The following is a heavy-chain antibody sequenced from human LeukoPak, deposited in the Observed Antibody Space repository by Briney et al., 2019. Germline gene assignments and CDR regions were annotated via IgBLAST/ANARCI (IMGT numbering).Heavy chain of an antibody. V-gene: IGHV4-34*01. D-gene: IGHD3-22*01. CDR3: ARVHSSGYYRPYGMDV. CDR2: INHSGST. CDR1: GGSFSGYY. Sequence: PSETLSLTCAVYGGSFSGYYWSWIRQPPGKGLEWIGEINHSGSTNYNPSLKSRVTISVDTSKNQFSLKLSSVTAADTAVYYCARVHSSGYYRPYGMDVWGQRTTVTVSS. J-gene: IGHJ6*02.